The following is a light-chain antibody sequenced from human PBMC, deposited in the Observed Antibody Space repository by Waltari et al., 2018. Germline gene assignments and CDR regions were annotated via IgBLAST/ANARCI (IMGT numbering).Light chain of an antibody. J-gene: IGLJ3*02. V-gene: IGLV2-14*01. Sequence: QSALTQPASVSGSPGQSITIPCTGPSSSVGAYNYFPWYQHLPGKAPNPTISEVRNRPSGVSNRFSGSKSGNMASLTISGLQAEDEADYYCNSYTTSSTWVFGGGTKLTVL. CDR1: SSSVGAYNY. CDR3: NSYTTSSTWV. CDR2: EVR.